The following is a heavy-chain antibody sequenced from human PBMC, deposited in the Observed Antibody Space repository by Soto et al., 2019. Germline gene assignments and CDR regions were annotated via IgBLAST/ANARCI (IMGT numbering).Heavy chain of an antibody. D-gene: IGHD1-26*01. Sequence: PGESLRLSCTASGFTFSSHVMNWVRPAPGKGLEWVSFLSGSAGITFYADSVKGRFTISRDNSKNTLYLQMNSLRAEDTAVYYCAKDRGIEGSSVRAFDVWGQGTMVTVSS. CDR3: AKDRGIEGSSVRAFDV. V-gene: IGHV3-23*01. CDR2: LSGSAGIT. CDR1: GFTFSSHV. J-gene: IGHJ3*01.